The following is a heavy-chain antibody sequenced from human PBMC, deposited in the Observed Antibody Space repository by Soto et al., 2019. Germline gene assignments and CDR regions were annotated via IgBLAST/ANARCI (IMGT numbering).Heavy chain of an antibody. V-gene: IGHV3-30-3*01. CDR3: ARTVDTAMVGPLFDY. CDR1: GFTFSSYA. Sequence: QVQLVESGGGVVQPGRSLRLSCAASGFTFSSYAMHWVRQAPGKGLEWVAVISYDGSNKYYADSVKGRFTISRDNSKNTLYLQMNGLRAEDTAVYYCARTVDTAMVGPLFDYGGQGTLVTVSS. J-gene: IGHJ4*02. D-gene: IGHD5-18*01. CDR2: ISYDGSNK.